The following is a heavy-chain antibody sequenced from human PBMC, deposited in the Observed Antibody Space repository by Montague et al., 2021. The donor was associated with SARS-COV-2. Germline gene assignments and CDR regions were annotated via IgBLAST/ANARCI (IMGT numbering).Heavy chain of an antibody. CDR3: ARQEPIVVVVAAARGWFDP. V-gene: IGHV4-34*01. D-gene: IGHD2-15*01. CDR1: GGSFSGYY. CDR2: INHSGST. J-gene: IGHJ5*02. Sequence: SETLSLTCAVYGGSFSGYYWSWIRRPPGKGLEWIGEINHSGSTNYNPSLKSRVTISVDTSKNQFSLKLSSVTAADTAVYYCARQEPIVVVVAAARGWFDPWGQGTLVTVSS.